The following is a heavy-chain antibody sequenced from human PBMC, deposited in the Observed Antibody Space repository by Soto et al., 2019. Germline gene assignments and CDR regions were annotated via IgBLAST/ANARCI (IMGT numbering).Heavy chain of an antibody. D-gene: IGHD6-25*01. CDR1: GGSISSGDYY. J-gene: IGHJ3*02. V-gene: IGHV4-30-4*01. CDR2: IFYTRSP. CDR3: AGEPKGGPAAGAIEI. Sequence: QVQLQESGPGLVKPSQTLSLTCTVSGGSISSGDYYWTLIRQPPGKGLEWIGFIFYTRSPYYNPSLKSRVAISVDTSKNQFSLNLTSVTAADTAVYFCAGEPKGGPAAGAIEIWGQGTMVTVSS.